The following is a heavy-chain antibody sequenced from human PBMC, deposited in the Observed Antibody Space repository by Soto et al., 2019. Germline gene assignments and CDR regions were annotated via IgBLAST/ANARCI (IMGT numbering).Heavy chain of an antibody. Sequence: SETLSLTCTVSGGSISIYYWSWIRQPPGKGLEWIGYIYYSGSTNYNPSLKSRVTISVDTSKNQFSLKLSSVTAADTAVYYCARDSGGAFDYWGQGTLVTVSS. CDR3: ARDSGGAFDY. J-gene: IGHJ4*02. CDR2: IYYSGST. D-gene: IGHD1-26*01. CDR1: GGSISIYY. V-gene: IGHV4-59*01.